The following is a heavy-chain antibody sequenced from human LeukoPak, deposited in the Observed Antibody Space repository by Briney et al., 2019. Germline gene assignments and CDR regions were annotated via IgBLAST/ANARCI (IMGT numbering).Heavy chain of an antibody. CDR3: ARDSAIWQQLIRGWFDP. D-gene: IGHD6-13*01. CDR2: INAGNGNT. Sequence: GASVKVSCKDSGYTFTSYAMYWVRQAPGQRLEWMGWINAGNGNTKYSQKFQGRVTITRDTSASTAYMELSSLRSEDTAVYYCARDSAIWQQLIRGWFDPWGQGTLVTVSS. CDR1: GYTFTSYA. J-gene: IGHJ5*02. V-gene: IGHV1-3*01.